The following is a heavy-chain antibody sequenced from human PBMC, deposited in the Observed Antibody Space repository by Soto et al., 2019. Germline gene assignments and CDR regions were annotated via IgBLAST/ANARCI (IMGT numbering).Heavy chain of an antibody. CDR3: VRYSSGYDDPFDAFDI. CDR1: GYTFTSYG. CDR2: ISAYNGNT. D-gene: IGHD3-22*01. V-gene: IGHV1-18*01. Sequence: ASVKVSCKASGYTFTSYGISWVRQAPGQGLEWMGWISAYNGNTNYAQKLQGRVTMTTDTSTSTAYMELRSLRSDDTAVYYCVRYSSGYDDPFDAFDIWGQGTMVTVSS. J-gene: IGHJ3*02.